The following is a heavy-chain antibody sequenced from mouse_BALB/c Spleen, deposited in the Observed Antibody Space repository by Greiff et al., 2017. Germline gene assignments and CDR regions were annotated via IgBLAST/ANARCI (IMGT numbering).Heavy chain of an antibody. CDR1: GYTFTDYN. CDR3: AREALRLHAMDY. CDR2: IYPYNGGT. J-gene: IGHJ4*01. V-gene: IGHV1S29*02. Sequence: VQLKESGPELVKPGASVKISCKASGYTFTDYNMHWVKQSHGKSLEWIGYIYPYNGGTGYNQKFKSKATLTVDNSSSTAYMELRSLTSEDSAVYYCAREALRLHAMDYWGQGTSVTVSS. D-gene: IGHD1-2*01.